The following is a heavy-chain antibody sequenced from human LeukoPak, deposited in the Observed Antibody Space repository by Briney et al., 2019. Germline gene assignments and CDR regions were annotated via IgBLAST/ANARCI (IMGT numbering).Heavy chain of an antibody. Sequence: SETLSLTCAVYGGSFSGYYWSWTRQPPGKGLEWIGEINHSGSTNYNPSLKSRVTISVDTSKNQFSLKLSSVTAADTAVYYCARRSPYGDYWYFDLWGRGTLVTVSS. D-gene: IGHD4-17*01. V-gene: IGHV4-34*01. J-gene: IGHJ2*01. CDR2: INHSGST. CDR3: ARRSPYGDYWYFDL. CDR1: GGSFSGYY.